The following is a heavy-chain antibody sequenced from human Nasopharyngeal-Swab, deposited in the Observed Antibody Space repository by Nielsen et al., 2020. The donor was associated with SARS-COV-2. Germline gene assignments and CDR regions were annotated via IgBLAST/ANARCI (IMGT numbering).Heavy chain of an antibody. Sequence: ASVKVSCKASGYTFTSYGIGWVRQAPGQGLEWMGWISAYNGNTNYAQNLQGRVTMTTDTSTSTAYMELRSLRSDDTAVYYCARDLVDGDYAHYYYGMDVWGQGTTVTVSS. V-gene: IGHV1-18*01. CDR1: GYTFTSYG. D-gene: IGHD4-17*01. CDR2: ISAYNGNT. CDR3: ARDLVDGDYAHYYYGMDV. J-gene: IGHJ6*02.